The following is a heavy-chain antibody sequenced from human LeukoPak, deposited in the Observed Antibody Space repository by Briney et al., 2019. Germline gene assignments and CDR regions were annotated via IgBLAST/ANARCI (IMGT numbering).Heavy chain of an antibody. D-gene: IGHD2-2*02. CDR2: IYSGGST. CDR1: GFTVSSNY. V-gene: IGHV3-66*04. Sequence: GGSLRLSCATSGFTVSSNYMSWVRQAPGKGLEWVSVIYSGGSTYYADSVKGRFAISSDNAKNSLYLQMNSLRAEDTAVYYCARHSDIPIDYWGQGTLVTVSS. J-gene: IGHJ4*02. CDR3: ARHSDIPIDY.